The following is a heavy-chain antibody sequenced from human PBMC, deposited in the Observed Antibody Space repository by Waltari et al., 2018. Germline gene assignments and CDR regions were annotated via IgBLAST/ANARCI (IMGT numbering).Heavy chain of an antibody. Sequence: EVQLVQSGAEVKKPGATVKISCKVSGYTFTDYYMHWVQQAPGKGLEWMGLVDPEDGETIYAQKFQGRVTITTDESTSTAYMELSSLRSEDTAVYYCARVTARFGGYDQPFDYWGQGTLVTVSS. J-gene: IGHJ4*02. CDR1: GYTFTDYY. CDR3: ARVTARFGGYDQPFDY. CDR2: VDPEDGET. D-gene: IGHD5-12*01. V-gene: IGHV1-69-2*01.